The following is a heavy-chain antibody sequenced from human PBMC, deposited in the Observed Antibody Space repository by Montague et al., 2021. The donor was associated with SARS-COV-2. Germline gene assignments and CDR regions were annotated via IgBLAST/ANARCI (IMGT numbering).Heavy chain of an antibody. CDR2: INHRGTS. CDR1: GGSFSDYY. V-gene: IGHV4-34*01. CDR3: ARGRQHFNMIVVVMTGGEYYFDY. D-gene: IGHD3-22*01. J-gene: IGHJ4*02. Sequence: SETLSLTCAVYGGSFSDYYWSWIRQPPGKGLEWIGEINHRGTSKYNTSLKSRVSISLDTSKNQLSLYLSSVTAADTAAYYCARGRQHFNMIVVVMTGGEYYFDYWGQGTLVTVSS.